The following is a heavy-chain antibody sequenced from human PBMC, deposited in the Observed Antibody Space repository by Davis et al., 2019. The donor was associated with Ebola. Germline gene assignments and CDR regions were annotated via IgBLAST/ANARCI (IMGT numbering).Heavy chain of an antibody. CDR2: IYYSGST. CDR1: GCPISSYS. V-gene: IGHV4-59*01. D-gene: IGHD3-3*01. J-gene: IGHJ6*02. Sequence: PSETLSLTCTVPGCPISSYSWSWIPQPPGKGLEWIGYIYYSGSTNYNPSLKSRVTILVDTSKNQFSLKLSSVTAADTAVYYCARTPRITIFGVVSDYGMDVWGQGTTVTGSS. CDR3: ARTPRITIFGVVSDYGMDV.